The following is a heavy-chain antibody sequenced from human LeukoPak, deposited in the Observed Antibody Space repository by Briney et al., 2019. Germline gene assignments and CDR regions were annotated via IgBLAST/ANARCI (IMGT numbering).Heavy chain of an antibody. D-gene: IGHD1-7*01. Sequence: SETLSLTCVVSGGPISSTSYYWSWIRQPAGKGLEWIGRIYTSGSTNYNPSLKSRVTMSVDTSKNQFSLKLSSVTAADTAVYYCARAGLELDRTLDYWGQGTLVTVSS. J-gene: IGHJ4*02. CDR1: GGPISSTSYY. V-gene: IGHV4-61*02. CDR2: IYTSGST. CDR3: ARAGLELDRTLDY.